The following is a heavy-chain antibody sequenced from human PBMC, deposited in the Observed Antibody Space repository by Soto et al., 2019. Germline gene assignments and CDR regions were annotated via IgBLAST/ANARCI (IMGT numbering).Heavy chain of an antibody. CDR1: GGSISSSNW. D-gene: IGHD3-10*01. V-gene: IGHV4-4*02. CDR3: ARDRFGELPKYYYYYGMDV. J-gene: IGHJ6*02. Sequence: QVQLQESGPGLVKPSGTLSLTCAVSGGSISSSNWWSWVRQPPGKGLEWIGEIYHSGSTNYNPSLKRRVTISVDKSKNQFSLKLSSVTAADTAVYYCARDRFGELPKYYYYYGMDVWGQGTTVTVSS. CDR2: IYHSGST.